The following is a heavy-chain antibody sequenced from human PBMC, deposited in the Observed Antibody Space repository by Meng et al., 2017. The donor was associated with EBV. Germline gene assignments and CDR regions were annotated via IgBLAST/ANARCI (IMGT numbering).Heavy chain of an antibody. CDR3: AGAGFRGNYKSIDY. CDR2: FNAGNNNT. D-gene: IGHD1-26*01. Sequence: VAEVKKPVASVAVSSMGFCLAISSYGMHRVRQTPGQRLEGMRRFNAGNNNTEQSRKFQVRVTITRDTSASTAYMELSNLISADTAVYYCAGAGFRGNYKSIDYWGQGTLVTVSS. V-gene: IGHV1-3*01. CDR1: CLAISSYG. J-gene: IGHJ4*02.